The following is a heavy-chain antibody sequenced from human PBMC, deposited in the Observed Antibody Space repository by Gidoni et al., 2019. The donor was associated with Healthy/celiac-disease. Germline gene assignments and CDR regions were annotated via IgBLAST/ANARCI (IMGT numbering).Heavy chain of an antibody. J-gene: IGHJ3*02. D-gene: IGHD3-22*01. CDR1: GGTFSGYA. CDR2: IIPIFGTA. Sequence: QVQLVQSGAEVKKPGSSVKVSCKASGGTFSGYAISWVRQAPGQGLEWIGGIIPIFGTANYAQKFQGRVTITADESTSTAYMELSSLRSEDTAVYYCARDYEMYYYDSSGYYRNDAFDIWGQGTMVTVSS. CDR3: ARDYEMYYYDSSGYYRNDAFDI. V-gene: IGHV1-69*01.